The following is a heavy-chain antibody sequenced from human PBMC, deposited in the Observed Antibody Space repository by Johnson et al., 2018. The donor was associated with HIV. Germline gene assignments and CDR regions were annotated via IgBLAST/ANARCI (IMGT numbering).Heavy chain of an antibody. V-gene: IGHV3-30-3*01. Sequence: QVQLVESGGGVVQPGRSLRLSCAASGFTFSSYAMHWVRQAPGKGLEWVAVISYDGSNKYYADSVRGRFTISRDNSKNTLYLQMTSLRAEDTAVCYCATLSGSYNAFDIWGQGTMVTGSS. CDR3: ATLSGSYNAFDI. CDR2: ISYDGSNK. CDR1: GFTFSSYA. J-gene: IGHJ3*02. D-gene: IGHD1-26*01.